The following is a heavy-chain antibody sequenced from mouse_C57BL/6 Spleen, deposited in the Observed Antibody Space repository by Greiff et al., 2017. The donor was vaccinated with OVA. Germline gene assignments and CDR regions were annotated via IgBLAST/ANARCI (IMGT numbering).Heavy chain of an antibody. CDR1: GYSFTDYN. CDR2: INPNYGTT. Sequence: EVQLQQSGPELVKPGASVKISCKASGYSFTDYNMNWVKQSNGKSLEWIGVINPNYGTTSYNQKFKGKATLTVDQSSSTAYMQLNSLTSEDSAVYYCASYYYGSSPYYAMDYWGQGTSVTVSS. V-gene: IGHV1-39*01. J-gene: IGHJ4*01. CDR3: ASYYYGSSPYYAMDY. D-gene: IGHD1-1*01.